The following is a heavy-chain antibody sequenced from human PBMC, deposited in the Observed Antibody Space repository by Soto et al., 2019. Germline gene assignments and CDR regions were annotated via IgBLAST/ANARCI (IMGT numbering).Heavy chain of an antibody. CDR2: ITSSGSST. CDR3: AEGLEGSVVSSLDA. V-gene: IGHV3-23*01. D-gene: IGHD3-3*01. Sequence: EVQLLESGGGGVQPGGSLRLSCAASGFIFSDYAMTWVRQTPGKGLEWVSAITSSGSSTYFADSLKGRITISRDNSKNRFSLKREFCRVRDTAIFYVAEGLEGSVVSSLDAGGQVARVTVSS. J-gene: IGHJ4*02. CDR1: GFIFSDYA.